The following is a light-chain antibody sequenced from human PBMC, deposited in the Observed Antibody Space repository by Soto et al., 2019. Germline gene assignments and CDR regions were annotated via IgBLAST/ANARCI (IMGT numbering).Light chain of an antibody. CDR3: QQYNSLWT. V-gene: IGKV1-5*03. CDR2: KAS. J-gene: IGKJ1*01. Sequence: DIQMTQFPSTLSASVGDRVTITCRASQSIIYWLAWYQQKPGKAPKLLIYKASSLESGVPSRFSGSGSGTEFTLTISSLQPDDFATYYCQQYNSLWTFGQGTKVEIK. CDR1: QSIIYW.